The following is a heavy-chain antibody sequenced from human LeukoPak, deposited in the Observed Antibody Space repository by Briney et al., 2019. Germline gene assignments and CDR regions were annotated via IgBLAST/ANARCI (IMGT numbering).Heavy chain of an antibody. V-gene: IGHV3-23*01. CDR2: ISGSGGST. J-gene: IGHJ6*02. Sequence: GGSLRLSCVASGFTFSSYAMSWVRQAPGKGLEWVSAISGSGGSTYYADSVKGRFTISRDNSKNTLYLQMNSLRAEDTAVYYCAKDLDIVVVPAASRYYYYGMDVWGQGTTVTVSS. CDR3: AKDLDIVVVPAASRYYYYGMDV. D-gene: IGHD2-2*03. CDR1: GFTFSSYA.